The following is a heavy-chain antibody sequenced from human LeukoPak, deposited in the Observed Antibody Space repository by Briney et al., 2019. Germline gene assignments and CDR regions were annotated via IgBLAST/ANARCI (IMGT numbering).Heavy chain of an antibody. CDR2: VSINGRGT. J-gene: IGHJ4*02. Sequence: GGSLRLSCSASVFSFSSNAMHWVRQTPGRGLEYVSGVSINGRGTNYTASAKGRLTISRENSKNTLYLEMSSLRAEDTAVYYCASTYYFDSSRFYPFDYWGQGTLVTVSS. CDR1: VFSFSSNA. CDR3: ASTYYFDSSRFYPFDY. D-gene: IGHD3-22*01. V-gene: IGHV3-64*04.